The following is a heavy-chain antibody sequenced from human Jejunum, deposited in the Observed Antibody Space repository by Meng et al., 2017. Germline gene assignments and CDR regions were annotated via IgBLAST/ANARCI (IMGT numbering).Heavy chain of an antibody. J-gene: IGHJ1*01. CDR2: VNRKGTT. CDR1: GASIGGYF. Sequence: QVQLQQWGAGQLKPSENLSLTCAVYGASIGGYFWSWIRQTPGKEPEWIGEVNRKGTTNYNPSLEGRVSISVDTSKNQFSLTLNSVTAADTAVYYCARPLGYNGVNLGFFQHWGQGTLVTVSS. D-gene: IGHD5-12*01. CDR3: ARPLGYNGVNLGFFQH. V-gene: IGHV4-34*01.